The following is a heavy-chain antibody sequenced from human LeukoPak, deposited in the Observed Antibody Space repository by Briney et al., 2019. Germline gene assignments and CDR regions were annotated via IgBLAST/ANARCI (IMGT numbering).Heavy chain of an antibody. CDR3: VLLSLTPG. CDR1: GFIFSDYA. Sequence: GGSLRLSCAASGFIFSDYAMHWVRQAPGKGLVWVSRIISDGSTTDYADSVKGRFTISRDNAKNTLYLQMNSLRAEDTAVYYCVLLSLTPGWGQGTLVTVSA. CDR2: IISDGSTT. V-gene: IGHV3-74*01. J-gene: IGHJ4*02. D-gene: IGHD3-10*01.